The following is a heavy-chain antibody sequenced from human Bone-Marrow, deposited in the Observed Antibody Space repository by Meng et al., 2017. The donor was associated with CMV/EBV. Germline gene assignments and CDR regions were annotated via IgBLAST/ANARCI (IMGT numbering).Heavy chain of an antibody. J-gene: IGHJ6*02. CDR3: ARVGYYDFWSGYSFYQSGGMDV. D-gene: IGHD3-3*01. V-gene: IGHV4-39*01. CDR1: GGSISSSSYY. Sequence: SETLSLTCTVSGGSISSSSYYWGWIRQPPGKGLEWIGSIYYSGSTYYNPSLKSRVTISVDTSKNQFSLKLSSVTAADTAVYYCARVGYYDFWSGYSFYQSGGMDVWGQGNTVTVSS. CDR2: IYYSGST.